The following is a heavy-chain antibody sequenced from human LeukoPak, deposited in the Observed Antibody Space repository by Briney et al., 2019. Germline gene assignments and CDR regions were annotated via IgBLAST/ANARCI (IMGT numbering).Heavy chain of an antibody. Sequence: GGSLRLSCAASGFTFSSYAMHWVRQAPGKGLEYVSAISSNGGSTYHANSVKGRFTISRDNSKNTLYLQMGSLRAEDMAVYYCARDLVDYGDYYYYYYMDVWGKGTTVTVSS. V-gene: IGHV3-64*01. D-gene: IGHD4-17*01. CDR2: ISSNGGST. CDR3: ARDLVDYGDYYYYYYMDV. CDR1: GFTFSSYA. J-gene: IGHJ6*03.